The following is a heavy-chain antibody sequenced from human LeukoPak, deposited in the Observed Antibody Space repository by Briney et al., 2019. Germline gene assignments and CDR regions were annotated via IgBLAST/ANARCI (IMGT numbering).Heavy chain of an antibody. Sequence: ASVKVSCKASGYTFTSYDINWVRQATGQGLEWMGWMNPNSGNTGYAQKFQGRVTMTRNTSISTAYMELSSLRSEDTAVYYCARVLSSGWYPTRPQNWFDPWGQGTLVTVSS. CDR2: MNPNSGNT. D-gene: IGHD6-19*01. CDR1: GYTFTSYD. V-gene: IGHV1-8*01. J-gene: IGHJ5*02. CDR3: ARVLSSGWYPTRPQNWFDP.